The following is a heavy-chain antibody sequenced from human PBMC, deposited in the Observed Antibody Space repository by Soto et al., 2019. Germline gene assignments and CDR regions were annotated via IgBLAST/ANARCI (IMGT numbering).Heavy chain of an antibody. CDR2: INAGNGNT. V-gene: IGHV1-3*01. D-gene: IGHD3-10*01. J-gene: IGHJ6*03. Sequence: ASGKVSCKASGCTLTSYAMHWVRQATGQRLEWMGWINAGNGNTKYSQKFQGRVTITRDTSASTAYMELSSLRSEDTAVYYCAREVGSGSYYDYYYRDVWGKGPTVTVSS. CDR1: GCTLTSYA. CDR3: AREVGSGSYYDYYYRDV.